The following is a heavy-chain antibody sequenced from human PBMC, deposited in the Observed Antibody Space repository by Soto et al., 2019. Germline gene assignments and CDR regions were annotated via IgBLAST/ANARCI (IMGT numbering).Heavy chain of an antibody. J-gene: IGHJ6*02. Sequence: QVQLQESGPGLVKPSETLSFTCNVSGGSISSGDFYWSWIRQLPGKGLEWIGYINHRGGTYYNPGLQRRISLSVDTSKNPFSLKMTSVTAADTAVYFCARAPGRMMNALRYYYGLDVWGQGTTVTVSS. V-gene: IGHV4-31*02. CDR2: INHRGGT. CDR3: ARAPGRMMNALRYYYGLDV. D-gene: IGHD2-8*01. CDR1: GGSISSGDFY.